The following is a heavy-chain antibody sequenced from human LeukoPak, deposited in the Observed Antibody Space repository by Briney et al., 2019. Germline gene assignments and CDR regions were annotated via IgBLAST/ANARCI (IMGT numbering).Heavy chain of an antibody. V-gene: IGHV4-61*01. CDR3: ARDRVQSWELPHSANWFDP. J-gene: IGHJ5*02. CDR1: GGSVSSGSYY. CDR2: IYYSGST. Sequence: KPSETLSLTCTVSGGSVSSGSYYWSWIRQPPGKGLEWIGYIYYSGSTNYNPSLKSRVTISVDTSKNQFSLKLSSVTAADTAVYYCARDRVQSWELPHSANWFDPWGQGTLVTVSS. D-gene: IGHD1-26*01.